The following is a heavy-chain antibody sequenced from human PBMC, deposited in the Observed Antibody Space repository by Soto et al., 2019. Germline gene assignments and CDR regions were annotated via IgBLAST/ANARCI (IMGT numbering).Heavy chain of an antibody. D-gene: IGHD4-17*01. J-gene: IGHJ4*02. V-gene: IGHV1-18*01. CDR1: GYTFTSYG. CDR3: ATDGITNDYGDYEEFDY. Sequence: QVQLVQSGAEVKKPGASVKVSCKASGYTFTSYGISWVRQAPGQGLEWMGWISAYNGNTNYAQKLQGRVTMTTDTSTSTAYMELRSLRSDDTAVYYCATDGITNDYGDYEEFDYWGQGTLVTVSS. CDR2: ISAYNGNT.